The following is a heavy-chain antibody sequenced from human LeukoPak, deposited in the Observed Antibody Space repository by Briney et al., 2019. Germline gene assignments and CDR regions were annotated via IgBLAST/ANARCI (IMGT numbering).Heavy chain of an antibody. CDR3: AKAHLPGATFDY. J-gene: IGHJ4*02. CDR2: IGTSSTTI. V-gene: IGHV3-48*01. Sequence: GGSLRLSCAASGFTFSSYTMNWVRQPPGKGLEWVSNIGTSSTTIYYADSVKGRFTISRDNSKNTLYLQMNSLRAEDTAVYYCAKAHLPGATFDYWGQGTLVTVSS. CDR1: GFTFSSYT. D-gene: IGHD1-26*01.